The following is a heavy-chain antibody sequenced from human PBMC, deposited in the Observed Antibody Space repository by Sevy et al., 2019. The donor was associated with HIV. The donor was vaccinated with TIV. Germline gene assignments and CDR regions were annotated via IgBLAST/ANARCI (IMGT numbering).Heavy chain of an antibody. D-gene: IGHD6-13*01. J-gene: IGHJ4*02. CDR1: GFTFRRYA. CDR3: AQMYSSSSYRGNYFDY. Sequence: GGSLRLSCAASGFTFRRYAMSWVRQAPGKGLEWVSFISGSGDTTYYAESVKGRFTISRDNSKNTLYRQMNSLRAEDTAVYYCAQMYSSSSYRGNYFDYWGQGTLVTVSS. V-gene: IGHV3-23*01. CDR2: ISGSGDTT.